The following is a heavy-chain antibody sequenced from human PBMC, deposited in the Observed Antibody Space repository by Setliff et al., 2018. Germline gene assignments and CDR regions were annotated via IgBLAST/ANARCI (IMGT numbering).Heavy chain of an antibody. D-gene: IGHD3-9*01. Sequence: PSETLSLTCTVSGGSISSYYWSWIRQPPGKGLEWIGYIYYSGSTNYNPSLKSRVTISVDTSKNQFSLKLSSVTAADTAVYYCARGVLRYFDWLLSGDAFDSWGQGTMVTVSS. CDR2: IYYSGST. V-gene: IGHV4-59*01. CDR3: ARGVLRYFDWLLSGDAFDS. CDR1: GGSISSYY. J-gene: IGHJ3*02.